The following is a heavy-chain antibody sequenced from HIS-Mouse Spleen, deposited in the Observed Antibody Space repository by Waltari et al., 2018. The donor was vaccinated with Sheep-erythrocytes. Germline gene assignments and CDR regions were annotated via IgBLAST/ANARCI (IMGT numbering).Heavy chain of an antibody. CDR1: GGSISSYY. D-gene: IGHD3-3*01. V-gene: IGHV4-59*01. Sequence: QVQLQESGPGLVKPSETLSLTCTVSGGSISSYYWSWIRQPPGKGLEWIGYIYYSGSTNYNPSLKRRVTISVDTSKNQFSLKLSSVTAADTAVYYCARESRRNNFWSGYYYFDYWGQGTLVTVSS. J-gene: IGHJ4*02. CDR2: IYYSGST. CDR3: ARESRRNNFWSGYYYFDY.